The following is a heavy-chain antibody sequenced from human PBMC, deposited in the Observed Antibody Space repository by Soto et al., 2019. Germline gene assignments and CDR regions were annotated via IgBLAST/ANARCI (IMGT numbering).Heavy chain of an antibody. V-gene: IGHV2-5*02. J-gene: IGHJ4*02. CDR1: GFSLRTSGVG. CDR3: VRRTGGFDY. CDR2: IYWDGDK. D-gene: IGHD3-10*01. Sequence: QITLKESGPTLVKPTQTLTLTCTFSGFSLRTSGVGVGWIRQPPGEALEFIALIYWDGDKRYTPSLNSRLAITKDTSKNQVVLTMTNMDPVDTATYFCVRRTGGFDYWGQGTLVTVSS.